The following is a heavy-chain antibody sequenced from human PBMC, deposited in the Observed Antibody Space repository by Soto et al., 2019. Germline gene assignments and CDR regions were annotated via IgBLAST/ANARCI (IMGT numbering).Heavy chain of an antibody. V-gene: IGHV1-18*01. D-gene: IGHD3-22*01. CDR1: GYTFTSYG. Sequence: QVQLVQSGAEVKKPGASVKVSCKASGYTFTSYGISWVRQAPGQGLEWMGWISAYNGNTNYAQKLQGRVTMTTDTSTSTAYMELRSLRSDDTAVYYCARECLPYYYDSNGYYCSDYWGQGTLVTVSS. CDR2: ISAYNGNT. CDR3: ARECLPYYYDSNGYYCSDY. J-gene: IGHJ4*02.